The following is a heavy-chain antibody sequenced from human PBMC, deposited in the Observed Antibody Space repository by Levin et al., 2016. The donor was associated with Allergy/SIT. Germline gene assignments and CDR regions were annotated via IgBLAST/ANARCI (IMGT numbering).Heavy chain of an antibody. J-gene: IGHJ3*01. CDR3: TRLLGASRGGGFED. CDR1: GYSISTNNL. CDR2: MYASGSA. Sequence: SETLSLTCAVSGYSISTNNLWGWIRQPPGKGLEWVAYMYASGSAYSNPSLNSRVTMSADTSKNQFSLSLSSVTAEDTAMYYCTRLLGASRGGGFEDWGQGTMVTVSS. V-gene: IGHV4-28*01. D-gene: IGHD1-26*01.